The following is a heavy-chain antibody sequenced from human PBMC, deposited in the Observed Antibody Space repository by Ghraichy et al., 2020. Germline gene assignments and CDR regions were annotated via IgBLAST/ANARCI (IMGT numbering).Heavy chain of an antibody. Sequence: ASVKVSCKASGYTFTSYGISWVRQAPGQGLEWMGWISAYNGNTNYAQKLQGRVTMTTDTSTSTAYMELRSLRSDDTAVYYCARETYYYDSSGYPDAFDIWDQGTMVTVSS. D-gene: IGHD3-22*01. V-gene: IGHV1-18*04. J-gene: IGHJ3*02. CDR1: GYTFTSYG. CDR2: ISAYNGNT. CDR3: ARETYYYDSSGYPDAFDI.